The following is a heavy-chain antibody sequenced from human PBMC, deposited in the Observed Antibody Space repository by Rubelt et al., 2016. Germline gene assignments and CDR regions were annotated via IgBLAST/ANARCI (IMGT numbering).Heavy chain of an antibody. CDR1: GFTFSSYA. D-gene: IGHD6-19*01. CDR2: ISGSATGT. J-gene: IGHJ4*02. Sequence: EVQLVESGGGLVQPGGSLRLSCAASGFTFSSYAMNWVRQAPGKGLEWVSAISGSATGTYYSDSVKGRFTISRDNSKNTLYKEMNSLRAEDTAVYYCAKDSSGWYIDYWGQGTLVTVSS. V-gene: IGHV3-23*04. CDR3: AKDSSGWYIDY.